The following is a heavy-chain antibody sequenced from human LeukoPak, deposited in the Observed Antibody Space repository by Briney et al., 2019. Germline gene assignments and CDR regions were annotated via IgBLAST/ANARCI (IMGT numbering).Heavy chain of an antibody. J-gene: IGHJ4*02. CDR2: ISSSSSYI. CDR1: GFTFSSYS. Sequence: GGSLRLSCAASGFTFSSYSMNWVRQAPGKGLEWVSSISSSSSYIYYADSVKGRFTISRDNAKNSLYLQMNSLRAEDTAVYYCARAVDYYDSSGYYFEDYWGQGTLVTVSS. CDR3: ARAVDYYDSSGYYFEDY. D-gene: IGHD3-22*01. V-gene: IGHV3-21*01.